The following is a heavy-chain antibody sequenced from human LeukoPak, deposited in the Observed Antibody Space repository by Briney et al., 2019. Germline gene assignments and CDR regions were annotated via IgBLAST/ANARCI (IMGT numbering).Heavy chain of an antibody. CDR2: IYPGDSDT. D-gene: IGHD6-6*01. J-gene: IGHJ3*02. CDR1: GFSFTSYW. CDR3: AAGTYSSSSYAFDI. Sequence: GESLKISCKGSGFSFTSYWIGWVRQMPGKGLEWMGIIYPGDSDTRYSPSFQGQVTISADKSITTTYLQWSSLKASDAAMYYCAAGTYSSSSYAFDIWGQGTMVSVSS. V-gene: IGHV5-51*01.